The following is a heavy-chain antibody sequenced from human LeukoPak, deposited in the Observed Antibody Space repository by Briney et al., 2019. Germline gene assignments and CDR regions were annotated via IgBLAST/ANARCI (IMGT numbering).Heavy chain of an antibody. V-gene: IGHV4-39*01. CDR3: ARRSSWSNRGFDY. Sequence: SETLSLTCTVSGGSISSSSYYWGWIRQPPGEGLEWIGSIYYSGSTYYNPSLKSRVTISVDTSKNQFSLKLSSVTAADTAVYYCARRSSWSNRGFDYWGQGTLVTVSS. CDR1: GGSISSSSYY. D-gene: IGHD6-13*01. CDR2: IYYSGST. J-gene: IGHJ4*02.